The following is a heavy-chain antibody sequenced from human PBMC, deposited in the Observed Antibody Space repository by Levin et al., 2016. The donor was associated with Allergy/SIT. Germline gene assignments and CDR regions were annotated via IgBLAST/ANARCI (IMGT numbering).Heavy chain of an antibody. J-gene: IGHJ4*02. V-gene: IGHV3-48*03. CDR3: ARRPVRVTGPFDY. CDR2: ISSSGSTI. D-gene: IGHD1-14*01. Sequence: VRQAPGKGLEWVSYISSSGSTIYYADSVKGRFTISRDNAKNSLYLQMNSLRAEDTAVYYCARRPVRVTGPFDYWGQGTLVTVSS.